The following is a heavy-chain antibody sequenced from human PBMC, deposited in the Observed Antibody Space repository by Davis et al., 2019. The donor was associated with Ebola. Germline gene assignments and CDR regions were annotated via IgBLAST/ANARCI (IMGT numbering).Heavy chain of an antibody. D-gene: IGHD3-3*01. J-gene: IGHJ6*02. CDR1: GFTFSSYS. CDR2: ISSSGSTI. Sequence: PGGSLRLSCAASGFTFSSYSMNWVRQAPGKGLEWVSYISSSGSTIYYADSVKGRFTISRDNAKNSLYLQMNSLRAEDTAVYYCARVVDFWSGYYTLQYYYYGMDVWGQGTTVTVSS. CDR3: ARVVDFWSGYYTLQYYYYGMDV. V-gene: IGHV3-48*04.